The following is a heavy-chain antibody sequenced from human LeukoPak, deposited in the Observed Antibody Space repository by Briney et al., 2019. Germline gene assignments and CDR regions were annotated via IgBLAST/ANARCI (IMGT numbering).Heavy chain of an antibody. CDR2: ISSSGSTI. V-gene: IGHV3-48*03. CDR3: ARDRQLSPDY. Sequence: QPGGSLRLSCAASGFTFSSYEMNWVRQAPGKGLEWVSYISSSGSTIYYADSVKGRFTISRDNAKNSLYLQMNSLRAGDTAVYYCARDRQLSPDYWGQGTLVTVSS. D-gene: IGHD5-18*01. CDR1: GFTFSSYE. J-gene: IGHJ4*02.